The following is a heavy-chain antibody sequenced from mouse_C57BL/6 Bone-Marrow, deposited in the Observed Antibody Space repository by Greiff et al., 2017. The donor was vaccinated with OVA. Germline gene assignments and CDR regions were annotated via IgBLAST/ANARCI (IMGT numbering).Heavy chain of an antibody. Sequence: QVQLQQSGAELMKPGASVKLSCKATGYTFTGYWIEWVKQRPGHGLEWIGEILPGSGSTNYNEKFKGKATFTADTSSTTAYTQLRSLTTDDSAIYYCARYSYYYGSSPAWFAYWGQGTLVTVSA. CDR1: GYTFTGYW. V-gene: IGHV1-9*01. CDR2: ILPGSGST. J-gene: IGHJ3*01. CDR3: ARYSYYYGSSPAWFAY. D-gene: IGHD1-1*01.